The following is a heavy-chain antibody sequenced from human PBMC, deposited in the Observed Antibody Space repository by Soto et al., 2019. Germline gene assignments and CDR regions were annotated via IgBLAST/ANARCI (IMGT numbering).Heavy chain of an antibody. CDR2: IYPGDSDT. V-gene: IGHV5-51*01. CDR1: GYSFTSYW. D-gene: IGHD3-22*01. CDR3: ARMDSSALGIDY. Sequence: ESLKISCKGSGYSFTSYWIGWVRQIPGKVLEWMGIIYPGDSDTRYSPPFQGQVTISADKSISTAYLQWSSLKASDTAMYYCARMDSSALGIDYWGQRTLVTVSS. J-gene: IGHJ4*02.